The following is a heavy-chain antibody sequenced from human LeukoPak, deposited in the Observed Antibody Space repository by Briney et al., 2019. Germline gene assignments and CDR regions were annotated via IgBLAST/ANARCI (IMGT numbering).Heavy chain of an antibody. V-gene: IGHV3-30*18. D-gene: IGHD3-22*01. CDR3: AKDESREDYYDGSGSIY. J-gene: IGHJ4*02. CDR2: ISYDGSNK. Sequence: GRSLRLSCAASGFTFSSYGMHWVRQAPGKGLEWVAVISYDGSNKYYADSVKGRFTISRDNSRNTLYLQMNSLRAEDTAVYYCAKDESREDYYDGSGSIYWGQGTLVTVSS. CDR1: GFTFSSYG.